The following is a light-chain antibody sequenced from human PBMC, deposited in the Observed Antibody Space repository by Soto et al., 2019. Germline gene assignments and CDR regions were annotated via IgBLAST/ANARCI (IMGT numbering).Light chain of an antibody. CDR2: GAS. J-gene: IGKJ1*01. V-gene: IGKV3-15*01. CDR3: QQYNNWWT. Sequence: EIVMMQSPDTLSVSPGERATLSCRASQSGSSNLAWYQQKPGQAPRLLIYGASTRATGIPARFSGSGSGTEFTLTISSLQSEDFEVSSCQQYNNWWTFGQGTKVEIK. CDR1: QSGSSN.